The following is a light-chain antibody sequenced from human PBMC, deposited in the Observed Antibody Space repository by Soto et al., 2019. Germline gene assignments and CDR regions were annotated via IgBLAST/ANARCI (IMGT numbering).Light chain of an antibody. CDR3: QQFNNWPHT. CDR1: QSVNQK. CDR2: VAS. Sequence: EIVLTQSPGTLSLSPGERATLSCRASQSVNQKLGWYQQKPGQAPRLLIYVASYRATGIPARFSGSGSGTEYTLTISNLQAEDFAVYYCQQFNNWPHTVGQGTRLEIK. V-gene: IGKV3-15*01. J-gene: IGKJ2*01.